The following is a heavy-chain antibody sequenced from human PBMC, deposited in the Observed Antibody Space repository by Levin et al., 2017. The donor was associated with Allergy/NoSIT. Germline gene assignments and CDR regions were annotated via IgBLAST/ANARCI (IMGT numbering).Heavy chain of an antibody. J-gene: IGHJ5*02. V-gene: IGHV4-31*03. Sequence: PSETLSLTCTVSGGSISSGGYYWSWIRQHPGKGLEWIGYIYYSGSTYYNPSLKSRVTISVDTSKNQFSLKLSSVTAADTAVYYCACSGSGSQWFDPWGQGTLVTVSS. D-gene: IGHD3-10*01. CDR3: ACSGSGSQWFDP. CDR2: IYYSGST. CDR1: GGSISSGGYY.